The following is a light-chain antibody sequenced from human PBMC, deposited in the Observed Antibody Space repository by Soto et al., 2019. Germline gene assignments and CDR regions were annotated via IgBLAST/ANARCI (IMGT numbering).Light chain of an antibody. V-gene: IGKV3-15*01. CDR2: GAS. Sequence: DIVMTQSPATLSVSPGERATLSCRASQSVSSNLAWYQQKPGQAPRLLIYGASTRAVGIPARFSGSGSGTEFTLTISSLQSEDSAIYYCQQYNNWPLFGQGTRVEIK. CDR1: QSVSSN. CDR3: QQYNNWPL. J-gene: IGKJ5*01.